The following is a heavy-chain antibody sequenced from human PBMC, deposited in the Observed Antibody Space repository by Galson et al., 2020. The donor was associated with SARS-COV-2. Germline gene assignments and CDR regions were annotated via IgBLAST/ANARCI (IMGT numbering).Heavy chain of an antibody. CDR2: ISGRSGNT. CDR3: AVSSADRETTGGDY. V-gene: IGHV1-18*01. Sequence: ASVKVSCKTSGYTFTNYGITWVRRAPGQGLDWMGWISGRSGNTNAAQRFQDRVTLTTDTSTSTAYMELRSLRSDDTAVYYCAVSSADRETTGGDYWGQGTLVTVSS. D-gene: IGHD3-22*01. J-gene: IGHJ4*02. CDR1: GYTFTNYG.